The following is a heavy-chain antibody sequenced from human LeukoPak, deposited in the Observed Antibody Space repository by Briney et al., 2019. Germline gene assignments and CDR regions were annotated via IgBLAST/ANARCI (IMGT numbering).Heavy chain of an antibody. CDR1: GYTFTSYY. Sequence: ASVKVSCKASGYTFTSYYMHWVRQAPGQGLQWMGIINPSGGSTNCAQKFQGRVTMTRDTSTSTVYMELSSLRSEDTAVYYCARAASSSGRRLDYWGQGTLVTVSS. J-gene: IGHJ4*02. CDR3: ARAASSSGRRLDY. CDR2: INPSGGST. D-gene: IGHD3-10*01. V-gene: IGHV1-46*01.